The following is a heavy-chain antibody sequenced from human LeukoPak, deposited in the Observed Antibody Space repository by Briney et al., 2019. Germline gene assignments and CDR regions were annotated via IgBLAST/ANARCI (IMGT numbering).Heavy chain of an antibody. D-gene: IGHD6-25*01. J-gene: IGHJ4*02. CDR3: AKDIAAGLEAFDY. CDR2: IRWNSGSI. CDR1: GVTFDDYA. Sequence: CLRLSCAASGVTFDDYAMEWVRQAPGKGLEWVSVIRWNSGSIRYADSLKGRLTISRDNAKNSLYLQMNSLRAEATALYYCAKDIAAGLEAFDYWGQGTLVTVSS. V-gene: IGHV3-9*01.